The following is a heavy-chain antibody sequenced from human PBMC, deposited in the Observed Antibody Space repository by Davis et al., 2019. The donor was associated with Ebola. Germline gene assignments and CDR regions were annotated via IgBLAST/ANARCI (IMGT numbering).Heavy chain of an antibody. J-gene: IGHJ6*02. Sequence: GGSLRLSCEASEFTFSTYAMHWVRQAPGKGLEWVAVISYDGTNKYYADSVKGRFTISRDNSKNTLLLQINSLRGEDTAVYHCARGAPPNYYYYGVDLWGQGTTVTVSS. CDR1: EFTFSTYA. CDR3: ARGAPPNYYYYGVDL. V-gene: IGHV3-30*04. CDR2: ISYDGTNK.